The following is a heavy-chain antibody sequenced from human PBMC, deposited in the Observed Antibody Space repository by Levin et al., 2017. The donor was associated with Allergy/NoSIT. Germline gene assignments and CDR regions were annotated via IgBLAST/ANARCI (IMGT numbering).Heavy chain of an antibody. CDR3: ARDPVSHSGSYFNDGGDY. Sequence: PGGSLRLSCAASGFTFSDYYMSWIRQAPGKGLEWVSYISSSSSYINYADSVKGRFTISRDNAKNSLYLQMNSLRAEDTAVYYCARDPVSHSGSYFNDGGDYWGQGTLVTVSS. CDR2: ISSSSSYI. V-gene: IGHV3-11*05. J-gene: IGHJ4*02. D-gene: IGHD3-10*01. CDR1: GFTFSDYY.